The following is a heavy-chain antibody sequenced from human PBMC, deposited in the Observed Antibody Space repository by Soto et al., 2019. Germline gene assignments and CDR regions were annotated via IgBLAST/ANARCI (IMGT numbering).Heavy chain of an antibody. Sequence: QVQLVESGGGVVQPGRSLRLSCAASGFTFSSYGMHWVRQAPGEGLEWVAVISYDGSNKYYADSVKGRFTISRDNSKNTLYLQMNSLRAEDTAVYYCAKDPTRYCSGGSCYPIDYWGQGTLVTVSS. CDR2: ISYDGSNK. V-gene: IGHV3-30*18. CDR3: AKDPTRYCSGGSCYPIDY. CDR1: GFTFSSYG. D-gene: IGHD2-15*01. J-gene: IGHJ4*02.